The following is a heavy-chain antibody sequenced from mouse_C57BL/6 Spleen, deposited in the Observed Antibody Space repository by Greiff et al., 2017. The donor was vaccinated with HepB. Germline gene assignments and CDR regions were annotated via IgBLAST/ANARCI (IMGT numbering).Heavy chain of an antibody. Sequence: VQLKESGPGLVKPSQSLSLTCSVTGYSITSGYYWNWIRQFPGNKLEWMGYISYDGSNNYNPSLKNRISITRDTSKNQFFLKLNSVTTEDTATYYCARGDDGYFFFAYWGQGTLVTVSA. D-gene: IGHD2-3*01. J-gene: IGHJ3*01. V-gene: IGHV3-6*01. CDR1: GYSITSGYY. CDR3: ARGDDGYFFFAY. CDR2: ISYDGSN.